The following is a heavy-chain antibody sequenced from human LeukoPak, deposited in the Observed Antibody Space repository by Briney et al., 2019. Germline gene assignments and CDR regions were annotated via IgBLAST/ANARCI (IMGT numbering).Heavy chain of an antibody. CDR1: GGSISSYY. CDR3: ARGPVGYFDY. Sequence: PSETLSLTCTVSGGSISSYYWSWIRQPPGKGLEWIGYIYYSGSTNYNPSLKSRVTISVDTSKDQFSLKLSSVTAADTAVYYCARGPVGYFDYWGQGTLVTVSS. CDR2: IYYSGST. D-gene: IGHD4-23*01. J-gene: IGHJ4*02. V-gene: IGHV4-59*01.